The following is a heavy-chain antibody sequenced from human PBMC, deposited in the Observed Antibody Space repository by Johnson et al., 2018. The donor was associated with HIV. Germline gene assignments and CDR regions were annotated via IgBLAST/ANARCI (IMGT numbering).Heavy chain of an antibody. D-gene: IGHD6-13*01. V-gene: IGHV3-23*04. CDR1: GFNFNGFG. CDR3: SRPWGASSSPDSFDI. CDR2: ISGSGGST. Sequence: VQLVESGGGVFQPGRSLRLSCAASGFNFNGFGMHWVRQAPGKGLEWVSGISGSGGSTNYADSVKGRFTISRDNSKNTLYLQMNSLRAEDTAVYYCSRPWGASSSPDSFDIWGQGTMVTVSS. J-gene: IGHJ3*02.